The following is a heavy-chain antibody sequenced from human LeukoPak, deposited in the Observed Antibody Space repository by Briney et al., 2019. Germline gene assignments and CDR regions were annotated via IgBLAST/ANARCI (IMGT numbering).Heavy chain of an antibody. V-gene: IGHV4-38-2*02. CDR1: GYSISSGYY. CDR3: ARAVGATGRDNWFDP. Sequence: SETLSLTCTVSGYSISSGYYWGWIRQPPGKGLEWIGSIYHSGSTYYNPSLKSRVTISVDTSKNQFSLKLSSVTAADTAVYYCARAVGATGRDNWFDPWGQGTLVTVSS. J-gene: IGHJ5*02. D-gene: IGHD1-26*01. CDR2: IYHSGST.